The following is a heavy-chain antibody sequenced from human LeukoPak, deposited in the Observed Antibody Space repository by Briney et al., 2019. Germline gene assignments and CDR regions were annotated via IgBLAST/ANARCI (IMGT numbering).Heavy chain of an antibody. Sequence: GGSLRLSCAASGFTFSDYYMSWIRQAPGKGLEWVSYISTSSSTMYYADSVKGRFTISRDNAKNSLYLQMNTLRAEDTAVYYCARYYDFWSGKNYMDVWGKGTTVTVSS. D-gene: IGHD3-3*01. V-gene: IGHV3-11*01. J-gene: IGHJ6*03. CDR1: GFTFSDYY. CDR3: ARYYDFWSGKNYMDV. CDR2: ISTSSSTM.